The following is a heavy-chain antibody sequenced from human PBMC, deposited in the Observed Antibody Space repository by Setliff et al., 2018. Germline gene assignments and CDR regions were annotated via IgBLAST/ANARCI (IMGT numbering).Heavy chain of an antibody. D-gene: IGHD3-3*01. CDR2: IIPIFGTA. V-gene: IGHV1-69*13. Sequence: SVKVSCKASGYTFTSYDINWVRQATGQGLEWMGGIIPIFGTANYAQKFQGRVTITADESTSTAYMELSSLRSEDTAVYYCARGYRGYYNFWSGSQGANWFDPWGQGTLVTVSS. J-gene: IGHJ5*02. CDR1: GYTFTSYD. CDR3: ARGYRGYYNFWSGSQGANWFDP.